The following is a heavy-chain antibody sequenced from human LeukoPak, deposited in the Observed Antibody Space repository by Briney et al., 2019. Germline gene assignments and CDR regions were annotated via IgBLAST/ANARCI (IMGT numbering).Heavy chain of an antibody. CDR2: MSYDGGNK. J-gene: IGHJ3*02. D-gene: IGHD1-26*01. V-gene: IGHV3-30-3*01. Sequence: GGSLRLSCAASGFTFSSYAMHWVRQAPGKGLEWVAVMSYDGGNKYYADSVKGRFTISRDNSKNTLYLQMNSLRAEDTAVYYCARVVGASGDAFDIWGQGTMVTVSS. CDR1: GFTFSSYA. CDR3: ARVVGASGDAFDI.